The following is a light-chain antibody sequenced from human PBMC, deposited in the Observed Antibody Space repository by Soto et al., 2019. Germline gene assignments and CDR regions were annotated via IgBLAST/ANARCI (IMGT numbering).Light chain of an antibody. V-gene: IGLV2-14*01. CDR1: SSDVGGYNY. Sequence: QSALTQPASVSGSPGQSITISCTGTSSDVGGYNYVSWYQQHPGKAPKLMIYEVSNRPSGVSNRFSGSKSGNTASLTISGLQAEDEADYYCSSYTSSSTRVFVTGNKVPVL. CDR3: SSYTSSSTRV. CDR2: EVS. J-gene: IGLJ1*01.